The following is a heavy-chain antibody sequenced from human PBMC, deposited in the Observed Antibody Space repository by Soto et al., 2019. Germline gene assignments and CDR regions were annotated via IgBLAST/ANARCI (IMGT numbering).Heavy chain of an antibody. V-gene: IGHV4-59*01. CDR3: ARDRHDFWSGYPASYFDY. J-gene: IGHJ4*02. CDR1: GGSISSYY. Sequence: SETLSLTCTVSGGSISSYYWSWIRQPPGKGLEWIGYIYYSGSTNYNPSLKSRVTISVDTSKNQFSLKLSSVTAADTAVYYCARDRHDFWSGYPASYFDYWGQGTLVTLSS. D-gene: IGHD3-3*01. CDR2: IYYSGST.